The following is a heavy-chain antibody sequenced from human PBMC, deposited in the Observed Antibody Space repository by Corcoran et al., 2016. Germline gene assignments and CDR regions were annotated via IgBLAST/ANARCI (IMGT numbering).Heavy chain of an antibody. D-gene: IGHD3-10*01. Sequence: QVQLVQSGAEVKKPGASVKVSCKASGYTFTSYAMHWVRQAPGQRLEWMGWINAGNGNTKYSQKFQGRVTITRDTSASTAYMELSSLRSEDTAVYYCAGDRGNDGSGSYYLSDYYYGMDVWGQGTTVTVSS. CDR1: GYTFTSYA. J-gene: IGHJ6*02. CDR2: INAGNGNT. V-gene: IGHV1-3*01. CDR3: AGDRGNDGSGSYYLSDYYYGMDV.